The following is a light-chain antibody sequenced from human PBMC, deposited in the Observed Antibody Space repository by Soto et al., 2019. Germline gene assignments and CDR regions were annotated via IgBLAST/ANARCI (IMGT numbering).Light chain of an antibody. CDR3: GSYSSTDTPFV. CDR2: GVR. CDR1: SNDIGAYNY. V-gene: IGLV2-14*01. J-gene: IGLJ1*01. Sequence: QSALTQPTSVSGSPGQSITISCTGSSNDIGAYNYVSWYQQHPGKAPRLLIHGVRDRPSGVPSRFSASKSGLTASLTISGLQAEDESDYYCGSYSSTDTPFVFGTGTKVTVL.